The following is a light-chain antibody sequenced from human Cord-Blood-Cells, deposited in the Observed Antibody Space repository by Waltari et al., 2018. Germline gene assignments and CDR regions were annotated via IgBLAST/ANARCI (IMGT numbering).Light chain of an antibody. J-gene: IGKJ3*01. CDR1: QSISSY. CDR2: AAS. CDR3: QQSYSTPFT. V-gene: IGKV1-39*01. Sequence: DRVHIPCRASQSISSYLNWYQQKPGNAHKLLIYAASSLQSGVPSRFSGSGSGTDFTLTISSLQPEDFATYYCQQSYSTPFTFGPGTKVDIK.